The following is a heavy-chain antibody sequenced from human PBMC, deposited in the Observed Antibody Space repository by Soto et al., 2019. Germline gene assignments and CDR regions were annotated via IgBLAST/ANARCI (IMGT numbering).Heavy chain of an antibody. Sequence: VASVKVSCKASGYTFTSYAMHWVRRAPGQRLEWMGWINAGNGNAKYSQKFQGRVTITRDTSASTAYMELSSLRSEDTAVYYCARDALWFGELYLDAFDIWGQGTMVTVSS. CDR2: INAGNGNA. CDR3: ARDALWFGELYLDAFDI. D-gene: IGHD3-10*01. V-gene: IGHV1-3*01. J-gene: IGHJ3*02. CDR1: GYTFTSYA.